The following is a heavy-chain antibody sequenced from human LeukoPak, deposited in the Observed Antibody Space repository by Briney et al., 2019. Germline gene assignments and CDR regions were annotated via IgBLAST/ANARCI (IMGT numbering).Heavy chain of an antibody. CDR1: GFRLSDFN. Sequence: GGSLRLSCAASGFRLSDFNMNWVRQAPGKGLEWVSSITKQSDYVYYADSVTGRFTISRDNAQNSLFLQMNSLRADDTAVYYCARDRASVNRGVIVPRVRRYFDSWGLGTLVSVSS. J-gene: IGHJ4*02. V-gene: IGHV3-21*01. D-gene: IGHD3-10*01. CDR3: ARDRASVNRGVIVPRVRRYFDS. CDR2: ITKQSDYV.